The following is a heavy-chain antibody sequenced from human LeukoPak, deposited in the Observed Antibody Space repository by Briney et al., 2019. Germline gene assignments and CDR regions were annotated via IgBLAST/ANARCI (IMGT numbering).Heavy chain of an antibody. D-gene: IGHD5-18*01. CDR1: GFTFDDYA. V-gene: IGHV3-9*01. CDR2: ISWNSGST. Sequence: GGSLRLSCAASGFTFDDYAMHWVRQAPGKGLEWVSGISWNSGSTSYADSVKGRFTISRGNAKNTLYLQMNSLRAEDTAVYYCARDGYSFGHDFDYWGQGTLVTVSS. CDR3: ARDGYSFGHDFDY. J-gene: IGHJ4*02.